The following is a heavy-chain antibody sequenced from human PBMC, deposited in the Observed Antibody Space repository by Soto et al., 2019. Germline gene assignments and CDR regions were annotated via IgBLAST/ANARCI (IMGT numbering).Heavy chain of an antibody. D-gene: IGHD5-12*01. CDR2: INSDGSST. CDR3: ARALPRRDGYNYPFDY. J-gene: IGHJ4*02. V-gene: IGHV3-74*01. Sequence: GGSLRLSCAASGFTFSSYWMHWVRQAPGKGLVWVSRINSDGSSTTYADSVKGRFTTSRDNSKNTLYLQMNSLRAEDTAVYYCARALPRRDGYNYPFDYWGQGTLVTVSS. CDR1: GFTFSSYW.